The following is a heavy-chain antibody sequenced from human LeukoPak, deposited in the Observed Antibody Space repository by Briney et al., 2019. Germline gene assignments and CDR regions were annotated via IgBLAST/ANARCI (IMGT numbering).Heavy chain of an antibody. J-gene: IGHJ4*02. CDR2: ISAYNGNT. V-gene: IGHV1-18*01. D-gene: IGHD6-19*01. CDR3: ARDLPIAVAGTPLPYFDY. Sequence: HEASVKVSCKASGYTFTSYGISWVRQAPGQGLEWMGWISAYNGNTNYAQKLQGRVTMTTDTSTSTAYMELRSLRSDDTAVYYCARDLPIAVAGTPLPYFDYWGQGTLVTVSS. CDR1: GYTFTSYG.